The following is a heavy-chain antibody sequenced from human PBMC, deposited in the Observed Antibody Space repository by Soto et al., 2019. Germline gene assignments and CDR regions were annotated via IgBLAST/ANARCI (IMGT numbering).Heavy chain of an antibody. V-gene: IGHV4-30-2*01. CDR2: ILHTGGT. J-gene: IGHJ4*02. Sequence: SETLSLTCAVSGGSISGGGFSWSWIRQPPGKGLEWIGYILHTGGTQYNPSLKSRVSMSVDKSKNQFSLHLTSVAAADTAVYYCARLQFGEGFDYWGQGALVTVSS. D-gene: IGHD3-10*01. CDR3: ARLQFGEGFDY. CDR1: GGSISGGGFS.